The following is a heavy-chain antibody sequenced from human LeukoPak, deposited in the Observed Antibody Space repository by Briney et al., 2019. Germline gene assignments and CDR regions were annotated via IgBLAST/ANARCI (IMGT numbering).Heavy chain of an antibody. CDR2: IYYSGST. Sequence: SETLSLTCTVSGGSISSSSYYWGWIRQPPGKGLEWIGSIYYSGSTYYNPSLKSRVTISVDTSKNQFSLKLGSVTAADTAVYYCATAMAFDYWGQGTLVTVSS. J-gene: IGHJ4*02. CDR1: GGSISSSSYY. CDR3: ATAMAFDY. D-gene: IGHD5-18*01. V-gene: IGHV4-39*01.